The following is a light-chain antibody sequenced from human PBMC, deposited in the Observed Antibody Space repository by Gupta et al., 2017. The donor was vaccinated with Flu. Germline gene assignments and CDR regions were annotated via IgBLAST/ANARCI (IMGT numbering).Light chain of an antibody. J-gene: IGLJ3*02. CDR1: SSNIGSNT. CDR2: SNN. V-gene: IGLV1-44*01. CDR3: AAWDDSLNGWV. Sequence: RVTISCSGSSSNIGSNTVNWYQQRPGTAPKLLIYSNNQRPSAVPDRFSGSKSGTSASLAISGLQSEDEADYYCAAWDDSLNGWVFGGGTKLTVL.